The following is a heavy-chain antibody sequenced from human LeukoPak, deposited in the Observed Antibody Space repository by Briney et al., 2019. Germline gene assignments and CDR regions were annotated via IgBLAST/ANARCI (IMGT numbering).Heavy chain of an antibody. Sequence: SVKVSCKASGGTFSSYTISWVRQAPGQGLEWMGRIIPTLGIANYAQKFQGRVTITADKSTSTAYMELSSLRSEDTAMYYCARGLRFFAGGYMDVWGKGTTVTVPS. CDR2: IIPTLGIA. CDR3: ARGLRFFAGGYMDV. J-gene: IGHJ6*03. D-gene: IGHD3-3*01. CDR1: GGTFSSYT. V-gene: IGHV1-69*02.